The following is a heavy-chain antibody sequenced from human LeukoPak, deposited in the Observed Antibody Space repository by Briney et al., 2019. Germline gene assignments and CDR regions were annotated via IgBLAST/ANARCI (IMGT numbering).Heavy chain of an antibody. V-gene: IGHV1-8*01. Sequence: ASVKVSCKASGYTFTSYDINWVRQATGQGLEWMGWMNPNSGNTGYAQKFQGRVTMTRNTSISTAYMELSSLRSEDTAVYYCARGTQAYCGGDCYPFDAFDIWGQGTMVTVSS. CDR2: MNPNSGNT. CDR3: ARGTQAYCGGDCYPFDAFDI. J-gene: IGHJ3*02. CDR1: GYTFTSYD. D-gene: IGHD2-21*02.